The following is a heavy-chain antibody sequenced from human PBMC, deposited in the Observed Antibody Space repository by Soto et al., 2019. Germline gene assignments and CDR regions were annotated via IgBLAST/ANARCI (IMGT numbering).Heavy chain of an antibody. CDR1: GGSISSSSYY. CDR3: ARRGSGPGSYYYGMDV. V-gene: IGHV4-39*01. Sequence: SETLSLTCTVSGGSISSSSYYWGWIRQPPGKGLEWIGSIYYSGSTYYNPSLKSRVTISVDTSKNQFSLKLSSVTAADTAVYYCARRGSGPGSYYYGMDVWGQGTTVTVSS. J-gene: IGHJ6*02. D-gene: IGHD6-19*01. CDR2: IYYSGST.